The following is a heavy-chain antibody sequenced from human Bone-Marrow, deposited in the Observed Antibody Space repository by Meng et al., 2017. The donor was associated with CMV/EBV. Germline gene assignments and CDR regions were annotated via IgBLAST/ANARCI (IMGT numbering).Heavy chain of an antibody. CDR1: GYSFTSYW. J-gene: IGHJ6*02. CDR3: ARRNPFLSYGMDV. D-gene: IGHD2/OR15-2a*01. CDR2: IYPGDSDT. V-gene: IGHV5-51*01. Sequence: GGSLGLSCKGSGYSFTSYWIGWVRQMPGKGLEWMGIIYPGDSDTRYSPSFQGQVTISADKSISTAYLQWSSLKASDTAMYYCARRNPFLSYGMDVWGQGTTVTVSS.